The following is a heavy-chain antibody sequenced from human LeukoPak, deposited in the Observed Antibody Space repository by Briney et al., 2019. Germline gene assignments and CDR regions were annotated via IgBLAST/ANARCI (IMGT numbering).Heavy chain of an antibody. D-gene: IGHD5-18*01. J-gene: IGHJ6*03. CDR1: GFTFSSYW. CDR2: INSDGSST. V-gene: IGHV3-74*01. CDR3: ARPLAMAHYYYYYMDV. Sequence: GGSLRLSCAASGFTFSSYWMHWVRQAPGKGLVWVSRINSDGSSTSYADSVKGRFTISRDNAKNTLYLQMNSLRAEDTAVYYCARPLAMAHYYYYYMDVWGKGTTVTVSS.